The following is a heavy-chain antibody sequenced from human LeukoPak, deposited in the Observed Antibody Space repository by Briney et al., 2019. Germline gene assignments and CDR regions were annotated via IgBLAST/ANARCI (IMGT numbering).Heavy chain of an antibody. Sequence: SGPTLVNPTQTLTLTCTFSGFSFTSNAVGVGWIRQPPGEALEWLALIFWNDVKRYGPSLKSRLTVTKDTSKNQVVLTMTDMDPLDTATYFCARRTGSTTYYFDYWGQGTLVTVSS. J-gene: IGHJ4*02. CDR1: GFSFTSNAVG. D-gene: IGHD3/OR15-3a*01. CDR3: ARRTGSTTYYFDY. CDR2: IFWNDVK. V-gene: IGHV2-5*01.